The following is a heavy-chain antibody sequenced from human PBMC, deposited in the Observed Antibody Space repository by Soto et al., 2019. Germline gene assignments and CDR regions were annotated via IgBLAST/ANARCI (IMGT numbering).Heavy chain of an antibody. CDR2: IYYTGRT. CDR1: GGSINSRNYY. J-gene: IGHJ5*02. CDR3: ARPRGTNYDVLTGSYTWWFAP. Sequence: SETLSLTCTVSGGSINSRNYYWGWIRQPPGKGLEWIGSIYYTGRTFYNPSLESRLTMSVDTSKNQFSLRLYSVTAADTAVYFCARPRGTNYDVLTGSYTWWFAPWGQGTLVTVSS. D-gene: IGHD3-9*01. V-gene: IGHV4-39*01.